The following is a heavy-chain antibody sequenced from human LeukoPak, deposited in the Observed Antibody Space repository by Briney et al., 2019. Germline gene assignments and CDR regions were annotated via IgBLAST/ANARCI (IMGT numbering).Heavy chain of an antibody. CDR3: ATMPRDYDILTGYYPNWFDP. CDR2: FDSEDGET. Sequence: ASVKVSCKVSGYTLTELSMHWVRQAPGKGLEWMGGFDSEDGETIYAQKFQGRVTMTEDTSTDTAYMELSSLRSEDTAVYYCATMPRDYDILTGYYPNWFDPWGQGTLVTVSS. CDR1: GYTLTELS. J-gene: IGHJ5*02. V-gene: IGHV1-24*01. D-gene: IGHD3-9*01.